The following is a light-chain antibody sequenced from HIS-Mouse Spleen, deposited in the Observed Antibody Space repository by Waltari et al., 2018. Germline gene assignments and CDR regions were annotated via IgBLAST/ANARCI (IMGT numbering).Light chain of an antibody. CDR1: RLRRYY. CDR2: GKN. Sequence: SSDLTQDTAVSVALGPYVRIPRQGDRLRRYYSCWDQQQPGQAPVLVIYGKNNRPSGIPDRFSGSSSGNTASLTITGAQAEDEADYYCNSRDSSGNHWVFGGGTKLTVL. V-gene: IGLV3-19*01. J-gene: IGLJ3*02. CDR3: NSRDSSGNHWV.